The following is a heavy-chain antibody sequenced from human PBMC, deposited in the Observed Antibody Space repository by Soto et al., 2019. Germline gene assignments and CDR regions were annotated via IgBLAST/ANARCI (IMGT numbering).Heavy chain of an antibody. Sequence: SETLSLTCTVSGGSISSYYWSWIRQPPGKGLEWIGYIYYSGSSNYNPSLKSRVTISVDTSKNQFSLKLSSVTAADTAVYYCARGSSRPYYFDYWGQGTLVTVSS. J-gene: IGHJ4*02. V-gene: IGHV4-59*01. CDR2: IYYSGSS. CDR3: ARGSSRPYYFDY. CDR1: GGSISSYY. D-gene: IGHD1-26*01.